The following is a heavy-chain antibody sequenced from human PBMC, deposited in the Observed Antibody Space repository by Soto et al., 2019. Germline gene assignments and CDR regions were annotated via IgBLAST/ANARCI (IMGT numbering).Heavy chain of an antibody. V-gene: IGHV3-30*03. CDR1: GFTLSSYG. J-gene: IGHJ4*02. CDR2: ISYDGSNK. D-gene: IGHD1-1*01. CDR3: ARDSQLEPHDY. Sequence: GGSLRLSCAASGFTLSSYGMHWVRQAPGKGLEWVAVISYDGSNKYYADSVKGRFTISRDNSKNTLYLQMNSLRAEDTAVYYCARDSQLEPHDYWGQGTLVTVSS.